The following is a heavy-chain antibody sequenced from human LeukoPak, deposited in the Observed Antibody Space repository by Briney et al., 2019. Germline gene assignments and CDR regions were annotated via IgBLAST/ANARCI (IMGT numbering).Heavy chain of an antibody. V-gene: IGHV4-39*07. J-gene: IGHJ3*02. D-gene: IGHD4-17*01. CDR2: IYTSGST. Sequence: PSETLSLTCTVSGGSISISSYYWAWIRQPPGKGLEWIGRIYTSGSTNYNPSLKSRVTMSVDTSKNQFSLKLSSVTAADTAVYYCARENYGDYDSYDAFDIWGQGTMVTVSS. CDR1: GGSISISSYY. CDR3: ARENYGDYDSYDAFDI.